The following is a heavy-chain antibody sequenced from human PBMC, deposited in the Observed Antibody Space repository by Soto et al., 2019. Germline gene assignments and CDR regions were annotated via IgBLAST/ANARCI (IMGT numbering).Heavy chain of an antibody. CDR3: AREGSGYNF. Sequence: ASVKVSCKASGGSFSNFGISWVRQAPGQGLEWMGGIVPVFGRPNYAQRFRGRLTITADESTSTCYMELISLRSDDTAVYYCAREGSGYNFWGQGTQVTVSS. J-gene: IGHJ4*02. D-gene: IGHD5-12*01. V-gene: IGHV1-69*13. CDR1: GGSFSNFG. CDR2: IVPVFGRP.